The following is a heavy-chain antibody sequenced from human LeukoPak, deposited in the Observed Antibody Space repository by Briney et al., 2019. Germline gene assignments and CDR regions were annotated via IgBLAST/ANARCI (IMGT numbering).Heavy chain of an antibody. V-gene: IGHV3-23*01. Sequence: PGGSPRLSCAASGFTFSSYAMSWVRQAPGKGPDWVSAISGSGGSTYYADSVKGRFTISRDNSKNTLYLQMNSLRAEDTAVYYCAKGDDYGDSPHYWGQGTLVTVSS. CDR1: GFTFSSYA. CDR3: AKGDDYGDSPHY. D-gene: IGHD4-17*01. J-gene: IGHJ4*02. CDR2: ISGSGGST.